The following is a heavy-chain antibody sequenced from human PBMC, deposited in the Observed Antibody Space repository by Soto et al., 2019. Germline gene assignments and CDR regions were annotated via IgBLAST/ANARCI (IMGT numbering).Heavy chain of an antibody. CDR3: AREAGRAGETSAFDY. D-gene: IGHD3-16*01. V-gene: IGHV3-21*01. CDR2: INGRSNYK. J-gene: IGHJ4*01. Sequence: PGGSLRLSCATSGFMFSTYVMHWVRQAPGKGLEWVSSINGRSNYKYYANSVRGRFTISRDKAKNSLFLQMSSLTAEDTAVYYCAREAGRAGETSAFDYWGHGTLVTVSS. CDR1: GFMFSTYV.